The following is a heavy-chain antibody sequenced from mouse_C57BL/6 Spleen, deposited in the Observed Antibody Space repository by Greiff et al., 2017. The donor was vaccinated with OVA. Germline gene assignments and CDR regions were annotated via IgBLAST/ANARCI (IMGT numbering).Heavy chain of an antibody. CDR3: ARDENFDY. CDR2: INPSSGYT. V-gene: IGHV1-4*01. Sequence: QVHVKQSGAELARPGASVKMSCKASGYTFTSYTMHWVKQRPGQGLEWIGYINPSSGYTKYNQKFKDKATLTADKSSSTAYMQLSSLTSEDSAVYYCARDENFDYWGQGTTLTVSS. J-gene: IGHJ2*01. CDR1: GYTFTSYT.